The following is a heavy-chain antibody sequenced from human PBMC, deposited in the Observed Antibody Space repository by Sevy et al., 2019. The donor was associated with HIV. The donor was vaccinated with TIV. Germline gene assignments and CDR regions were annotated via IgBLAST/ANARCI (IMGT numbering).Heavy chain of an antibody. CDR3: ASEPHYDILTGYYTLDY. J-gene: IGHJ4*02. CDR1: GGTVSSYA. Sequence: ASVKVSCKASGGTVSSYAISWVRQAPGQGLEWMGRFIPIPGTANYAQKFQGRVTITADESTSTVYMDLSRLKSEDSAVYYCASEPHYDILTGYYTLDYWGQGTLVTVSS. D-gene: IGHD3-9*01. CDR2: FIPIPGTA. V-gene: IGHV1-69*11.